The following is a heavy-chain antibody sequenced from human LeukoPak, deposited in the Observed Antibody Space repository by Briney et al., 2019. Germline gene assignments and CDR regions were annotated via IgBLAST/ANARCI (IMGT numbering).Heavy chain of an antibody. CDR1: EFTVSSNY. V-gene: IGHV3-23*01. J-gene: IGHJ4*02. D-gene: IGHD4-17*01. CDR2: ISGSAGST. CDR3: AKHRENYGDSCLDDY. Sequence: GGSLRLSCAASEFTVSSNYMAWVRQPPGKGLEWVSGISGSAGSTHYADSVKGRFTISRDNSKNTLYLQMNSLRAEDTAVYYCAKHRENYGDSCLDDYWGQGTLVTVSS.